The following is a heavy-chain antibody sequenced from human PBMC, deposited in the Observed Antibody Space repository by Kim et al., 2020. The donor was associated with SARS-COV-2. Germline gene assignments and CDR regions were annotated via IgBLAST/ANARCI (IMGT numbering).Heavy chain of an antibody. Sequence: SETLSLTCTVSGGSISSSSYYWGWIRQPPGKGLQWIGSIYHSGTTYYNPSLKSRVTISIDTSKNQFSLKLTSVTAADTAVYYCARDLKLCTNPSPIDYWGQGTLVTVSS. J-gene: IGHJ4*02. CDR3: ARDLKLCTNPSPIDY. V-gene: IGHV4-39*07. CDR2: IYHSGTT. D-gene: IGHD1-1*01. CDR1: GGSISSSSYY.